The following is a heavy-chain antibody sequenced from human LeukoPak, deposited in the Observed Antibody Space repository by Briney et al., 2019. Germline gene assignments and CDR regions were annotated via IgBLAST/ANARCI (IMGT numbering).Heavy chain of an antibody. CDR2: IYYSGST. CDR1: GGSFSGYY. D-gene: IGHD4-17*01. CDR3: ARHDSAAYGDYLYYAFDI. V-gene: IGHV4-59*08. J-gene: IGHJ3*02. Sequence: SETLSLTCAVYGGSFSGYYWSWIRQPPGKGLEWIGYIYYSGSTNYNPSLKSRVTISVDTSKNQFSLKLSSVTAADTAVYYCARHDSAAYGDYLYYAFDIWGQGTMVTVSS.